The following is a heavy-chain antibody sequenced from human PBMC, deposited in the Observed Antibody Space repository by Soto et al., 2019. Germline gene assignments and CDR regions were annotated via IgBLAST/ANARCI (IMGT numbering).Heavy chain of an antibody. D-gene: IGHD3-16*01. Sequence: GGSLRLSCAASGFTFSTFDMTWVRQAPGKGLEWVAMINQDGSEKYYVDSVKGRFTISRDNAKNSLYLEMDSLRADDTAVYYCVTDYDAKGWGAYWGQGALVTVSS. CDR2: INQDGSEK. V-gene: IGHV3-7*04. CDR3: VTDYDAKGWGAY. J-gene: IGHJ4*02. CDR1: GFTFSTFD.